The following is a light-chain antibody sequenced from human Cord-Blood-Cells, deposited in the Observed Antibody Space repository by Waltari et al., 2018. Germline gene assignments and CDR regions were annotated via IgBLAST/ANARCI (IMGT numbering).Light chain of an antibody. V-gene: IGLV2-14*01. CDR2: DVS. Sequence: QSALTQPASVSGSPGQSITISCTGTSSDVGGYNYVSWYQQHPGKAPKLMIYDVSKRPSGVSNRCSGSKSGNTASLTISGLQAEDEADYYCSSYTSSSTRVFGGGTKLTVL. CDR1: SSDVGGYNY. CDR3: SSYTSSSTRV. J-gene: IGLJ3*02.